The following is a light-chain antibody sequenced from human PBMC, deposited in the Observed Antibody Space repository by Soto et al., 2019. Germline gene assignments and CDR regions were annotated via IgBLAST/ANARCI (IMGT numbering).Light chain of an antibody. CDR3: QQYNNWPAIT. V-gene: IGKV3D-15*01. J-gene: IGKJ5*01. Sequence: IVMTQSPATLSVSPGERATLSCGASQSVSRNLAWYQQKPGQAPRLLIYGASTRATGIPARFSGSGSGTEFTLTISSLQSEDFAVYYCQQYNNWPAITFGQGTRLEIK. CDR2: GAS. CDR1: QSVSRN.